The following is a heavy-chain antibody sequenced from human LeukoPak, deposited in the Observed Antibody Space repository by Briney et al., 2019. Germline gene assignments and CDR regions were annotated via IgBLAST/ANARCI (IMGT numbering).Heavy chain of an antibody. V-gene: IGHV3-21*01. CDR2: ISSSSSYI. Sequence: GGSLRLSCAASGFTFRSYSMNWVRQAPGKGLEWVSSISSSSSYIYYADSVKGRFTISRDNAKNSLYLQMNSLRAEDTAVYYCARGLGHQNYYGSGSYYRGYYFDYWGQGTLVTVSS. CDR1: GFTFRSYS. CDR3: ARGLGHQNYYGSGSYYRGYYFDY. J-gene: IGHJ4*02. D-gene: IGHD3-10*01.